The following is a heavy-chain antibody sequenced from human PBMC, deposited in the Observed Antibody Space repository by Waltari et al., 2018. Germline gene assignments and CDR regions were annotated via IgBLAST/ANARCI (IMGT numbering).Heavy chain of an antibody. CDR3: ASSVHSSSPSFYFDY. Sequence: QVQLQESGPGLVKPSETLSLTCTVSGGSISSYYWSWIRQPAGKGLEWIGRIYTSGSTNYNPSLKSRVTMSVDTSKNQFSLKLSSVTAADTAVYYCASSVHSSSPSFYFDYWGQGTLVTVSS. D-gene: IGHD6-6*01. J-gene: IGHJ4*02. CDR1: GGSISSYY. V-gene: IGHV4-4*07. CDR2: IYTSGST.